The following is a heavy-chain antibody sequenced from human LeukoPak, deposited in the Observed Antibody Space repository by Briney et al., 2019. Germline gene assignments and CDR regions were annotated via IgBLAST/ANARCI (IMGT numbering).Heavy chain of an antibody. D-gene: IGHD3-22*01. CDR3: AKRIRDSSGYYYFDH. CDR2: ISSSGGST. J-gene: IGHJ4*02. Sequence: PGGSLRLSCAASGFTFSSYAMNWVRQAPGKGLEWVSGISSSGGSTYYADSVKGRFTISRDNSKNTLYLQMNSLRAEETAVYYCAKRIRDSSGYYYFDHWGQGTLVTVSS. V-gene: IGHV3-23*01. CDR1: GFTFSSYA.